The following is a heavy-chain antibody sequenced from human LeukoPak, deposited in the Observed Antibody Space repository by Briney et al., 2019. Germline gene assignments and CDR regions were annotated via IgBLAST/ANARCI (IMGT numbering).Heavy chain of an antibody. CDR3: ARTAGVAVALSLGY. Sequence: SVKVSCKASGGTFSSYAISWVRQAAGQGLEWMGGIIPIFGTANYAQKFQGRVTITADESTSTAYMELSSLRSEDTAVYYCARTAGVAVALSLGYWGQGTLVTVSA. V-gene: IGHV1-69*13. D-gene: IGHD6-19*01. CDR2: IIPIFGTA. CDR1: GGTFSSYA. J-gene: IGHJ4*02.